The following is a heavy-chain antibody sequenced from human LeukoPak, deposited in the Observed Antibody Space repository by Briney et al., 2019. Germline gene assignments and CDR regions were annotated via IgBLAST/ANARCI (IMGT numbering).Heavy chain of an antibody. CDR1: GFTFNSYA. Sequence: GGSLRLSCAASGFTFNSYAMYWVRQAPGKGLEWVSGLSGSGDGQFYADSVEGRFTISRDISNNIWYLQMNSLRAEDTAVYYCAKGCQCPSGLSSWFDPRGQGTLVAVSS. D-gene: IGHD1-14*01. CDR3: AKGCQCPSGLSSWFDP. J-gene: IGHJ5*02. CDR2: LSGSGDGQ. V-gene: IGHV3-23*01.